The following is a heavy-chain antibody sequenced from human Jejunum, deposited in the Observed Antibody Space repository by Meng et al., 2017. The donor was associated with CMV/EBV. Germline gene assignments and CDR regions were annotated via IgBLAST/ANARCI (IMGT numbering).Heavy chain of an antibody. J-gene: IGHJ4*02. D-gene: IGHD3-3*01. CDR3: TTGATVFGVVIMGANF. V-gene: IGHV3-15*01. CDR2: IKTKTDGETT. CDR1: SNAW. Sequence: SNAWMGWVRQAPGKGLEWVGRIKTKTDGETTDYAAPVKGRFIISRDDSENTLYLQMNSLKNEDTAVYYCTTGATVFGVVIMGANFWGQGTLVTVSS.